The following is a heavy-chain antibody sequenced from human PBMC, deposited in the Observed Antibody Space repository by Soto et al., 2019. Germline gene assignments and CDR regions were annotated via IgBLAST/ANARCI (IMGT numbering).Heavy chain of an antibody. D-gene: IGHD2-15*01. V-gene: IGHV3-23*01. J-gene: IGHJ4*02. CDR3: AKNFFMGGSCYWTDS. CDR1: GFTFSSYA. CDR2: ISGSGGRT. Sequence: EVHLLESGGGLIQPGGSLRLSCAASGFTFSSYAMSWVRQAPGKGLEWVSGISGSGGRTYYADSVKGRFTISRDNSKNTLYWKVNSRRVEDTAVYYCAKNFFMGGSCYWTDSWGQGTLVTVSS.